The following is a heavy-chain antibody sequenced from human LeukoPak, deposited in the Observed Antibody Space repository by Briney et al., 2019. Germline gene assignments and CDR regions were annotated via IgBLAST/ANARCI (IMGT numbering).Heavy chain of an antibody. Sequence: PSQTLSLTCAVSGGSISSGGYYWSWIRQPPGKGLEWIGYIYHSGSTYYNPSLKSRVTISVDRSKNQFSLKLSSVTAADTAVYYCARADYYYDSSGYYVGGGWFDPWGQGTLVTVSS. D-gene: IGHD3-22*01. CDR3: ARADYYYDSSGYYVGGGWFDP. J-gene: IGHJ5*02. CDR1: GGSISSGGYY. CDR2: IYHSGST. V-gene: IGHV4-30-2*01.